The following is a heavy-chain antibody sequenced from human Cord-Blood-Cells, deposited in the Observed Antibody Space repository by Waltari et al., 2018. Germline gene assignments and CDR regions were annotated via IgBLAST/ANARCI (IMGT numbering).Heavy chain of an antibody. CDR3: ARDSAGATIDY. Sequence: QVQLVQSGAEVKKPGASVKVSCKASGYTFTSYAMHWVRQAPGQRLEWMGWINAGNGNTKYSQKFQGRVTITRDTSASTAYMEPSSLRSEDTAVYYCARDSAGATIDYWGQGTLVTVSS. V-gene: IGHV1-3*01. J-gene: IGHJ4*02. CDR1: GYTFTSYA. CDR2: INAGNGNT. D-gene: IGHD5-12*01.